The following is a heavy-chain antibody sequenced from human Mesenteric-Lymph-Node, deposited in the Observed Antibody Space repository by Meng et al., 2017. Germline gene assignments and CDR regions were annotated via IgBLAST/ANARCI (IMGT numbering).Heavy chain of an antibody. V-gene: IGHV3-9*01. J-gene: IGHJ4*02. CDR1: GFTFDDYA. Sequence: SLKISCAASGFTFDDYAMHWVRQAPGKGLEWVSGISWNSGSIGYADSVKGRFTISRDNAKNSLYLQMNSLRAEDTAVYYCAKDLLFGFSLTTVTPDYYFDYWGQGTLVTVSS. D-gene: IGHD4-17*01. CDR2: ISWNSGSI. CDR3: AKDLLFGFSLTTVTPDYYFDY.